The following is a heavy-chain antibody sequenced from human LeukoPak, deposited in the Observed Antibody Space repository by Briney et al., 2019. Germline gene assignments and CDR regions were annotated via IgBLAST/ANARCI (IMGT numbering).Heavy chain of an antibody. CDR1: GFSFSSFW. V-gene: IGHV3-7*01. Sequence: PGESLRLSCAASGFSFSSFWMSWVRQAPGEGLGWEANVNQDGSKKYYVDSVTGRFTISRDNAKNSLYLQRNSLRTAETAVYYCAREILGFGEFAPFEYWGEGTLVTVSS. D-gene: IGHD3-10*01. CDR3: AREILGFGEFAPFEY. J-gene: IGHJ4*02. CDR2: VNQDGSKK.